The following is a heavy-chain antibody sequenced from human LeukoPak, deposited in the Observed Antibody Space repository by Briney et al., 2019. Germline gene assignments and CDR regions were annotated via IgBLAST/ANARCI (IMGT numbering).Heavy chain of an antibody. Sequence: GGSLRLSCSASRFTFSSYTMNWVRQAPGKGLEWVSSIDPSSTYIYYADSVKGRFTISRDNAQNSLYLQMNSLRAEDTAVYYCARDPWEDCSGGTCFGAFDIWGQGTVVSVSS. CDR1: RFTFSSYT. J-gene: IGHJ3*02. D-gene: IGHD2-15*01. V-gene: IGHV3-21*01. CDR3: ARDPWEDCSGGTCFGAFDI. CDR2: IDPSSTYI.